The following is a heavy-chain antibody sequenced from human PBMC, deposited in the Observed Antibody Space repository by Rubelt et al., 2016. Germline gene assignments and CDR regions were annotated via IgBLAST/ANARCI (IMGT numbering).Heavy chain of an antibody. J-gene: IGHJ4*02. D-gene: IGHD3-22*01. CDR2: ISAYNGNT. CDR3: ARGDSSGFYKGNY. Sequence: QVRLVQSGAEVKKPGASVKVSCKASGYTFTNYGISWVRQAPGQGLEWMGWISAYNGNTNYAQRVQGRVTMTTDTATRTAHMGRGSLRSDDTAVYDCARGDSSGFYKGNYWGQGTLVTVSS. CDR1: GYTFTNYG. V-gene: IGHV1-18*01.